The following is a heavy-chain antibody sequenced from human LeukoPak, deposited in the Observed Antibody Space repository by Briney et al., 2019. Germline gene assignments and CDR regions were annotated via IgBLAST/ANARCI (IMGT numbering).Heavy chain of an antibody. CDR1: GFTVSSNY. CDR2: LYSGGTT. V-gene: IGHV3-66*01. D-gene: IGHD6-19*01. J-gene: IGHJ4*02. CDR3: ARDSISGLVLSY. Sequence: GGSLILSCAASGFTVSSNYMSWVRQAPGKGLEWVSVLYSGGTTYYSDSVKGRFTISRDNSKNTLYLQMDTLRADDTAVYFCARDSISGLVLSYWGQGTLVTVSS.